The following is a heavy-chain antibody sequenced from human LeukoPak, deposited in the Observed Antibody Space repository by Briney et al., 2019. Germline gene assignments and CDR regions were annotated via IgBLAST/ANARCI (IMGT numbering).Heavy chain of an antibody. V-gene: IGHV4-39*07. CDR1: GGSISTSNYY. CDR3: ARVSGGDLDY. CDR2: IFHNGNA. J-gene: IGHJ4*02. Sequence: SETLSLTCSVSGGSISTSNYYWVWIRQSPEKGLEWIGSIFHNGNAFYSPSLQSRVTMSLDTSKNQFSLKLSSVTAADTAVYYCARVSGGDLDYWGQGTLVTVSS. D-gene: IGHD2-21*02.